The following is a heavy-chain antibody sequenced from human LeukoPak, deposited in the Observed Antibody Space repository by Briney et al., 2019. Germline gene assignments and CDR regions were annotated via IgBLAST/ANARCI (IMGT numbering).Heavy chain of an antibody. V-gene: IGHV1-8*03. CDR1: GYTFTKYD. CDR3: ARGQGTSAWLSWMDDY. D-gene: IGHD6-19*01. J-gene: IGHJ4*02. Sequence: ASVKVSCKASGYTFTKYDINWVRQATGQGLEWMGWINPNSGNTGYAQKFQGRVTITRNTSINTAYMELSSLRSEDTAVFYCARGQGTSAWLSWMDDYWGQGTLVTVSS. CDR2: INPNSGNT.